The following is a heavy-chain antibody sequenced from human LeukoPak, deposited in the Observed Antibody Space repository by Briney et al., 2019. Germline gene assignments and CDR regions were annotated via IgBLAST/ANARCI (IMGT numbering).Heavy chain of an antibody. D-gene: IGHD7-27*01. CDR1: GGSISSGDYY. V-gene: IGHV4-30-4*08. J-gene: IGHJ4*02. CDR2: IYYSGST. CDR3: ASLGDENWGSEIDY. Sequence: PSETLSLTCTVSGGSISSGDYYWSWIRQPPGKGLEWIGYIYYSGSTYYNPSLKSRVTISVDTSKNQFSLKLNSVTAADTAVYYCASLGDENWGSEIDYWGQGTLVTVSS.